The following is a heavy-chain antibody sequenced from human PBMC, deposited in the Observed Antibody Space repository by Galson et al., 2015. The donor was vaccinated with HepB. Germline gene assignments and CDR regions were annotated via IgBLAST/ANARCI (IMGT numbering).Heavy chain of an antibody. V-gene: IGHV3-49*03. CDR1: GFTFGDYA. J-gene: IGHJ4*02. CDR2: IRSKAYGGTT. CDR3: TRDPYSSGWYRGDY. Sequence: SLRLSCAASGFTFGDYAMSWFRQAPGKGLEWVGFIRSKAYGGTTEYAASVKGRFTISRDDSKSIAYLQMNSLKTEDTAVYYCTRDPYSSGWYRGDYWGQGTLVTVSS. D-gene: IGHD6-19*01.